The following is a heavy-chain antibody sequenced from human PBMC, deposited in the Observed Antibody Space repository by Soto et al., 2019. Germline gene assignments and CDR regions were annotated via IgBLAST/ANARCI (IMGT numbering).Heavy chain of an antibody. CDR1: GGSFSGYH. CDR3: ARAGGSYEYSMDV. J-gene: IGHJ6*02. V-gene: IGHV4-34*01. CDR2: IKPSGRT. D-gene: IGHD5-18*01. Sequence: SETLSLTCVVYGGSFSGYHWAWIRQPPGKGLEWIGEIKPSGRTTYNPSLKSRVIISRDTSKNHLSLRLSAVTAADTAVYYCARAGGSYEYSMDVWGQGTTVTVSS.